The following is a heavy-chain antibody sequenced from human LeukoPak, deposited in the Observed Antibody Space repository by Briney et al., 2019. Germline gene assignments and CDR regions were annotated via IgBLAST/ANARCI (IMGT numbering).Heavy chain of an antibody. CDR3: ARGRTTVTRFDY. Sequence: SETLSLTCTVSGGSISSYYWSWIRQPPGKGLEWIGEINHSGSTNHNPSLKSRVTISVDTSKNQFSLKLSSVTAADTAVYYCARGRTTVTRFDYWGQGTLVTVSS. V-gene: IGHV4-34*01. J-gene: IGHJ4*02. CDR1: GGSISSYY. D-gene: IGHD4-17*01. CDR2: INHSGST.